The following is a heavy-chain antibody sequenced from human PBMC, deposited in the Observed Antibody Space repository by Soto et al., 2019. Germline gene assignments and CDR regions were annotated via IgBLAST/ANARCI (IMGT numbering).Heavy chain of an antibody. CDR2: IYDSGST. V-gene: IGHV4-61*01. J-gene: IGHJ4*02. Sequence: PSETLSLTCTVSGGSISSSSYYWGWIRQPPGKGLEWIGYIYDSGSTNYNPSLKSRVTISVDTSKNQFSLKLSSVTAADTAVYYCARDGSGWYYFDYWGQGTLVTVSS. D-gene: IGHD6-19*01. CDR1: GGSISSSSYY. CDR3: ARDGSGWYYFDY.